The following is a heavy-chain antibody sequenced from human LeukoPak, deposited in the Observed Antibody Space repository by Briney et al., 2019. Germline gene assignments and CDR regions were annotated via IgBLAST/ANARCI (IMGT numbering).Heavy chain of an antibody. CDR2: ISSSSNYI. CDR3: AKARLRNDAFDI. CDR1: GFTFSDYI. Sequence: GGSLRLSCAASGFTFSDYIMNWVRQAPGKGLEWVSYISSSSNYIYYADSVKGRFTISRDNAKNSLYLQMNSLRAEDTAVYYCAKARLRNDAFDIWGQGTRVTVSS. D-gene: IGHD4-17*01. V-gene: IGHV3-21*01. J-gene: IGHJ3*02.